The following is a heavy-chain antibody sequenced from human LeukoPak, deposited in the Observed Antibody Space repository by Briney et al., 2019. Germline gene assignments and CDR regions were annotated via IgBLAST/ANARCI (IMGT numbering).Heavy chain of an antibody. Sequence: GGSLRLSCAASGFSFRSHYMSWVRQAPGKGLEWVAVIYSDRRTHYGDSVKGRFIISRDNSNNTLHLQMNSLRGEDTAVYYCARCGSDYDGGAFDIWGQGTVVTVSS. CDR3: ARCGSDYDGGAFDI. J-gene: IGHJ3*02. CDR2: IYSDRRT. CDR1: GFSFRSHY. V-gene: IGHV3-53*01. D-gene: IGHD2-21*02.